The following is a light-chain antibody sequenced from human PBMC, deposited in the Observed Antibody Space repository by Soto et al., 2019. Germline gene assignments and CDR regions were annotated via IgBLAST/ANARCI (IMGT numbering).Light chain of an antibody. Sequence: EIVLTQSPGTLSLSPGERATLSCRASQNINSRYLAWYQQKPGQAPRLLIYGTSSRATGIPDRFSGSGSGTECTLTISRLEPEDFAVYYCQQFGSSPGFTFGPGTKVDIK. J-gene: IGKJ3*01. CDR1: QNINSRY. CDR3: QQFGSSPGFT. CDR2: GTS. V-gene: IGKV3-20*01.